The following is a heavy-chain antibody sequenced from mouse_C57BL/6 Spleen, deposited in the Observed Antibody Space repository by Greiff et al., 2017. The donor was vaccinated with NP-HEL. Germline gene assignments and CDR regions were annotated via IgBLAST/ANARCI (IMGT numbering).Heavy chain of an antibody. CDR2: INPNNGGT. CDR3: ARYYGRNWYFDV. Sequence: EVKLLESGPELVKPGASVKMSCKASGYTFTDYNMHWVKQSHGKSLEWIGYINPNNGGTSYNQKFKGKATLTVNKSSSTAYMELRSLTSEDSAVYYCARYYGRNWYFDVWGTGTTVTVSS. CDR1: GYTFTDYN. D-gene: IGHD1-1*01. V-gene: IGHV1-22*01. J-gene: IGHJ1*03.